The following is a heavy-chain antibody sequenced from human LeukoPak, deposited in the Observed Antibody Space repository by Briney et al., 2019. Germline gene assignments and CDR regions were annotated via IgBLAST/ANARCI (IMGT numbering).Heavy chain of an antibody. CDR3: ARAVGLVDAFDI. CDR1: GYTFTTYW. J-gene: IGHJ3*02. Sequence: GESLKISCETSGYTFTTYWIGWVRQMPGKGLEWMGLIYPGDSDTKDSPSFQGQVAISADKSTNTAYLQWNSLKASDTGMYYCARAVGLVDAFDIWGQGTMVTVSS. D-gene: IGHD1-26*01. V-gene: IGHV5-51*01. CDR2: IYPGDSDT.